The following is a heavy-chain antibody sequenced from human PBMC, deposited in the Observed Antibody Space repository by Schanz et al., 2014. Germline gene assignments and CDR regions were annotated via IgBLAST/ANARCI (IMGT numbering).Heavy chain of an antibody. Sequence: EVQLVESGGGLVQPGGSLRLSCAASGFTFSSYAMSWVRQAPGKGLEWVSGFDAHDGRAYYADSAKGRFTVSRDNAENALYLQMNSLRAEDTGLYFCARGGSGSHYRLDYWGQGTLVTVSA. V-gene: IGHV3-23*04. CDR2: FDAHDGRA. CDR3: ARGGSGSHYRLDY. D-gene: IGHD1-26*01. CDR1: GFTFSSYA. J-gene: IGHJ4*02.